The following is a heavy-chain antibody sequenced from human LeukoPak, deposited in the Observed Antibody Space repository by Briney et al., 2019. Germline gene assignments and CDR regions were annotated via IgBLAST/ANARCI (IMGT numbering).Heavy chain of an antibody. CDR1: GYTFTSYY. D-gene: IGHD6-13*01. CDR3: ARDVGSSSWYFDY. CDR2: INPSGGST. Sequence: ASVKVSCKASGYTFTSYYMYWVRQAPGQGLEWMGMINPSGGSTTYAQKFQGRVTMTRDTSTSTVYTELSSLRSEDTAVYYCARDVGSSSWYFDYWGQGTLVTVSS. V-gene: IGHV1-46*01. J-gene: IGHJ4*02.